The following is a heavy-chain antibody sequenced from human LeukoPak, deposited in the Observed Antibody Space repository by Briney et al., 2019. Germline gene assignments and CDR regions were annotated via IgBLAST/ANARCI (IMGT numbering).Heavy chain of an antibody. Sequence: GGSLRLSCAASGFTFSSYGMHWVRQAPGKGLEWVAVIWYDGDNKYYADSVKGRFTISRDNSKNTLYLQMNSLRAEDTAVYYCTKDLGYVGHWGQGTLVTVSS. D-gene: IGHD1-1*01. CDR3: TKDLGYVGH. J-gene: IGHJ5*02. V-gene: IGHV3-33*06. CDR2: IWYDGDNK. CDR1: GFTFSSYG.